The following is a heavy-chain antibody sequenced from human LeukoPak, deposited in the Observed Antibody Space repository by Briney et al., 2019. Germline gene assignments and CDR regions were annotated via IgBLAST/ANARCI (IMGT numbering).Heavy chain of an antibody. CDR3: ARDRRGRLQTNYFDY. CDR1: GGYLGSHY. D-gene: IGHD5-24*01. J-gene: IGHJ4*02. V-gene: IGHV4-59*11. Sequence: SETLSLTCTVSGGYLGSHYWTWIRQPPGKGLEWIGYIYDSGSTYYHPSLKSRVTISVDTSKNQFSLKLSSVTAADTAVYYCARDRRGRLQTNYFDYWGQGTLVTVSS. CDR2: IYDSGST.